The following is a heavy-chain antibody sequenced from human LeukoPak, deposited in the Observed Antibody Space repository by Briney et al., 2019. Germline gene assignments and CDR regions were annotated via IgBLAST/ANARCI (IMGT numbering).Heavy chain of an antibody. Sequence: SETLSLTCAVHGGSFSGYYWSWIRQPPGKGLEWIGEINHSGSTNYNPSLKSRVTISVDTSKNQFSLKLSSVTAADTAVYYCARGGFNMDAFDIWGQGTMVTVSS. D-gene: IGHD2/OR15-2a*01. V-gene: IGHV4-34*01. CDR2: INHSGST. J-gene: IGHJ3*02. CDR1: GGSFSGYY. CDR3: ARGGFNMDAFDI.